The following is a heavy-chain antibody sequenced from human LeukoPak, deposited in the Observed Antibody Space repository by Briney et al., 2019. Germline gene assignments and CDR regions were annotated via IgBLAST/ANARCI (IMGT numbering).Heavy chain of an antibody. D-gene: IGHD6-13*01. CDR3: ARARTASAVGVAY. Sequence: ASVKVSCKASGYTFTSYDMRWVRQAPGQGLEWMGWINANNGSTNYAQKFQGRVTMTRDTSISTAYMELRRLRSDDTAVYYCARARTASAVGVAYWGQETPVTVAS. CDR2: INANNGST. V-gene: IGHV1-2*02. CDR1: GYTFTSYD. J-gene: IGHJ4*02.